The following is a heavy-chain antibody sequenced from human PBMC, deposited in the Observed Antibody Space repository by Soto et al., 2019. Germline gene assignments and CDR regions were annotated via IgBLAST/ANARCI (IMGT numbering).Heavy chain of an antibody. CDR1: GDSVSSSSYY. V-gene: IGHV4-39*01. Sequence: SETLSLTCTVSGDSVSSSSYYWGWIRQPPGKGLEWIGSIYYSGSTYYNPSLKSRVTISVDTSKNQFSLKLSSVTAADTAVYYCARHNYSSGWYLEYYFDYWGQGTLVTVSS. D-gene: IGHD6-19*01. CDR3: ARHNYSSGWYLEYYFDY. J-gene: IGHJ4*02. CDR2: IYYSGST.